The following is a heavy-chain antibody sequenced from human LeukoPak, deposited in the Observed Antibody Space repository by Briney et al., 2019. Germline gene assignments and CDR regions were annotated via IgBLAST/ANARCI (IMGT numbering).Heavy chain of an antibody. V-gene: IGHV3-23*01. Sequence: PGGSLRLSCAASGFTFSSYAMSWVRQAPGKGLEWVSAISGSGGSTYYADSVKGRFTISRDNSKNTLYLQMNSLRAEDTAVYYCAKAGISSSSPRGYFDYWGQGTLVTVSS. D-gene: IGHD6-6*01. CDR2: ISGSGGST. J-gene: IGHJ4*02. CDR1: GFTFSSYA. CDR3: AKAGISSSSPRGYFDY.